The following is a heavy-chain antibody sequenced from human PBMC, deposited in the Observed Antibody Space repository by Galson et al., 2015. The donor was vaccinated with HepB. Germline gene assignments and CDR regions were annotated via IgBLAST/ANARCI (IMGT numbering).Heavy chain of an antibody. V-gene: IGHV3-48*04. J-gene: IGHJ6*02. Sequence: SLRLSCAASGFTFSSYSMNWVRQAPGKGLEWVSYISSSSSTIYYADSVKGRFTISRDNAKNSLYPQMNSLRAEDTAVYYCVVAAQGRYYYYGMDVWGQGTTVTVSS. D-gene: IGHD2-15*01. CDR1: GFTFSSYS. CDR2: ISSSSSTI. CDR3: VVAAQGRYYYYGMDV.